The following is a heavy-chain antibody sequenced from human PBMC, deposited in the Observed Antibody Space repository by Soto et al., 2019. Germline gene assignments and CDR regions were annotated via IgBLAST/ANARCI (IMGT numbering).Heavy chain of an antibody. CDR3: ARENYGEYFDY. Sequence: GGSLRLSCAASGFTFSSYWISWVRQAPWKGLEWVANIKQDGSEKYYVDSVKGRFTISRDNAKNSLYLQMSSLRAEDTAVYYCARENYGEYFDYLGQGTLLTLYS. J-gene: IGHJ4*02. V-gene: IGHV3-7*03. D-gene: IGHD4-17*01. CDR2: IKQDGSEK. CDR1: GFTFSSYW.